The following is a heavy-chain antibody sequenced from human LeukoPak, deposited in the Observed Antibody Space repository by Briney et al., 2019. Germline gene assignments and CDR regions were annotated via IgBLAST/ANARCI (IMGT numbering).Heavy chain of an antibody. CDR3: ARQGGLTGFDY. CDR2: IYYSGST. D-gene: IGHD2-8*02. CDR1: GGSISSSSYY. Sequence: SETLSLTCTVSGGSISSSSYYWGWIRQPPGKGLEWIGSIYYSGSTYYNPSLKSRVTISVDTSKNQFSLKLSSVTAADTAVYYCARQGGLTGFDYWGQGTLVTVSS. J-gene: IGHJ4*02. V-gene: IGHV4-39*01.